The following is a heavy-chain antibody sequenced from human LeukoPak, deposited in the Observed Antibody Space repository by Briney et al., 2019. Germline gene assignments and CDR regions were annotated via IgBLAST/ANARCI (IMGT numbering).Heavy chain of an antibody. D-gene: IGHD3-3*01. CDR3: ARDDFWSGYLFPDAFDI. J-gene: IGHJ3*02. V-gene: IGHV3-21*01. CDR1: GFTFSSYS. Sequence: GGSLRLSCAASGFTFSSYSMNWVRQAPGKGLEWVSSISSSSSYIYYADSVKGRFTIPRDNAKNSLYLQMNSLRAEDTAVYYCARDDFWSGYLFPDAFDIWGQGTMVTVSS. CDR2: ISSSSSYI.